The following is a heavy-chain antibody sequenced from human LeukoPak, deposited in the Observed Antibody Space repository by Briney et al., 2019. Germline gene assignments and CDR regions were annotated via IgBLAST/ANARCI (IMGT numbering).Heavy chain of an antibody. D-gene: IGHD3-16*01. V-gene: IGHV3-48*04. CDR2: ISSTATTI. J-gene: IGHJ6*02. Sequence: GGSLRLSCAASGFSFTTYSINWVRQAPGKGLEWVSYISSTATTIYYADSVKGRFTISRDNAINSVYLQMNSLRVEDTAVYYCAGDRVGGRYYYGMDVWGQGTTVTVSS. CDR1: GFSFTTYS. CDR3: AGDRVGGRYYYGMDV.